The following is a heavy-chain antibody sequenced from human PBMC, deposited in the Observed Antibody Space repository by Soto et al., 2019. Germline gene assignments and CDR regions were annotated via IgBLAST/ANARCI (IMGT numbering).Heavy chain of an antibody. CDR2: IYYSGST. CDR3: ARLYTGYEAFDY. J-gene: IGHJ4*02. D-gene: IGHD5-12*01. V-gene: IGHV4-30-4*01. Sequence: SETLSLTCSVSGGSINSGDYYWSWIRQSPGKGLEWIGYIYYSGSTYYNPSLKSRSTISIDTAKNQFFLDVDSVTAADTAVYYCARLYTGYEAFDYWGQGTLVTVSS. CDR1: GGSINSGDYY.